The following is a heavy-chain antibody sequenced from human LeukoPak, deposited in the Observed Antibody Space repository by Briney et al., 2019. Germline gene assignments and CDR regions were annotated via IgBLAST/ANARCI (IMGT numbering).Heavy chain of an antibody. D-gene: IGHD3-10*01. CDR3: AKMIRGVNDFDY. Sequence: PGGSLRLSGAASGFTFSSYAMSWVRQAPGKGLEWVSAISGSGGGTYYADSVKGRFTISRDNSKNMLYLQMNSLRAEDTALYYCAKMIRGVNDFDYWGQGTLVTVSS. CDR1: GFTFSSYA. CDR2: ISGSGGGT. J-gene: IGHJ4*02. V-gene: IGHV3-23*01.